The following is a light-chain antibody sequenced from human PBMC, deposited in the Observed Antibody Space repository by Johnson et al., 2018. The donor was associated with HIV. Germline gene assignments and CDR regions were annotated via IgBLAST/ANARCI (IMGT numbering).Light chain of an antibody. CDR1: SSNIGNNY. CDR2: ENN. J-gene: IGLJ1*01. Sequence: QSVLTQPPSVSAAPGQKVTISCSGSSSNIGNNYVSWYQQLPGTAPKVLIHENNKRPSGIPDRFSGSKSGTSATLGITGLQTGDEAHYYCGAWDSSLTTYVFGTGTKVTVL. CDR3: GAWDSSLTTYV. V-gene: IGLV1-51*02.